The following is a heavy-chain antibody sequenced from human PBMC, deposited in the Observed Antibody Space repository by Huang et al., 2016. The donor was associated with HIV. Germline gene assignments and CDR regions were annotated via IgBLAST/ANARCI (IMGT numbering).Heavy chain of an antibody. V-gene: IGHV7-4-1*02. Sequence: QVQQVQSGSELRKLGASVKVFCKASGYTFNNCAIIRVRQAPGQGLEWMVRINPKAATTTDAGGFTSRLVSSVATAFSTAYLQMSSLKTEDTDSYYWAREVREATNFWVNYSLFDPWGQGTRVTVSS. CDR3: AREVREATNFWVNYSLFDP. CDR1: GYTFNNCA. CDR2: INPKAATT. J-gene: IGHJ5*02. D-gene: IGHD2-21*01.